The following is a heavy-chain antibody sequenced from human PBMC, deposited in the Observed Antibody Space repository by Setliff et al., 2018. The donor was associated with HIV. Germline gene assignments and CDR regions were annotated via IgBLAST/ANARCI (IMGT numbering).Heavy chain of an antibody. J-gene: IGHJ6*03. CDR3: ARDGLRAAVYYYYYMDV. D-gene: IGHD2-15*01. V-gene: IGHV1-18*01. Sequence: AASVKVSCKASGYTFSSYGISWVRQAPGQGLEWVGWVSNEGDTNYAQKYQDRVTLTTDTTTTTAYMELRGLRAEDTAVYYCARDGLRAAVYYYYYMDVWGKGTTVTVSS. CDR1: GYTFSSYG. CDR2: VSNEGDT.